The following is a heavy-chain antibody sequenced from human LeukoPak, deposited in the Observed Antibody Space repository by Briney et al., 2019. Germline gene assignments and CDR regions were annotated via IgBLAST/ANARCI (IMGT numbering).Heavy chain of an antibody. V-gene: IGHV4-59*01. CDR2: IYYTGIA. CDR1: GGSITSYF. D-gene: IGHD3-10*01. Sequence: SETLSLTCTVSGGSITSYFWTWIRQPPGKGLEWIGYIYYTGIAYYNPSLKSRVTISVDTSRNQFSLRLNSVTAADTAVYYCARWTGGDYYGSGYYFDYWGQGTLVTVSS. CDR3: ARWTGGDYYGSGYYFDY. J-gene: IGHJ4*02.